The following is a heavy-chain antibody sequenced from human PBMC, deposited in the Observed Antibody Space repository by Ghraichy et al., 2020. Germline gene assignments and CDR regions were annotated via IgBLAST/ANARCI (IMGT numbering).Heavy chain of an antibody. CDR2: IYYSGNT. J-gene: IGHJ4*02. D-gene: IGHD3-22*01. V-gene: IGHV4-39*01. CDR1: GGSISSSSYY. CDR3: ARLEGYYYDSGGFSYY. Sequence: SETLSLTCTVSGGSISSSSYYWGWIRQPPGKGVEWIGSIYYSGNTYYNPSLKSRVTISIDTSKNQFSLKLSSVTAADTAVYYCARLEGYYYDSGGFSYYWGQGALVTVSS.